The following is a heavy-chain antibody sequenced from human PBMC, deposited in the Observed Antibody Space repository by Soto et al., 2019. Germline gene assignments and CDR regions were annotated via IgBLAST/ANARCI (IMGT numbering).Heavy chain of an antibody. CDR1: GYTFTSYA. J-gene: IGHJ5*02. V-gene: IGHV1-3*01. Sequence: ASVKVSCKASGYTFTSYAMHWVRQAPGQRLEWMGWINAGNGNTKYSQKFQGRVTITSDTSASTAYMELSSLRSEDTAVYYCARDGGSSGYRSNWFDPWGQGTLVT. CDR3: ARDGGSSGYRSNWFDP. CDR2: INAGNGNT. D-gene: IGHD3-22*01.